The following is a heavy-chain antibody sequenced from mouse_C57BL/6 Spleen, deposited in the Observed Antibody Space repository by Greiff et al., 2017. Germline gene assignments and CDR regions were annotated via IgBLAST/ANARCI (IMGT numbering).Heavy chain of an antibody. V-gene: IGHV1-80*01. Sequence: LVESGAELVKPGASVKISCKASGYAFSSYWMNWVKQRPGKGLEWIGQIYPGDGDTNYNGKFKGKATLTADKSSSTAYMQLSSLTSEDSAVYFCARSGGITTVVAPFDYWGQGTTLTVSS. CDR3: ARSGGITTVVAPFDY. CDR1: GYAFSSYW. D-gene: IGHD1-1*01. CDR2: IYPGDGDT. J-gene: IGHJ2*01.